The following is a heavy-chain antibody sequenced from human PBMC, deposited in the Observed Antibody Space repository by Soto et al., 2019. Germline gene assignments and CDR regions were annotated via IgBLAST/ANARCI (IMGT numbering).Heavy chain of an antibody. CDR1: GDSINNTYW. Sequence: QVKLQQSGPGLVKPSGTLSLTCFVSGDSINNTYWWSWVRKAPGKGLEWIGEIYHTGGGSYMPSLRGRITLSVDSSKNQFSLKLTSVTAADTAVYYCARAVYCTTAHCWDDFHYYNIDVWGQGTAVTVSS. V-gene: IGHV4-4*02. D-gene: IGHD2-8*01. CDR3: ARAVYCTTAHCWDDFHYYNIDV. CDR2: IYHTGGG. J-gene: IGHJ6*02.